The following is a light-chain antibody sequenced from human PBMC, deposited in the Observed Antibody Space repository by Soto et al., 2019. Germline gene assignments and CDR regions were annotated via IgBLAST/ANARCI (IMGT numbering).Light chain of an antibody. Sequence: EIVLTQSPGTLSLSAGERATLSCRASQTISSNYLAWYQQKPGQAPRLLIFGASYRATGIPDRFSGSGSGTDFNLTVSRLEPEDFAFYYCQQYGRAPPEFTFGPGTKVDIK. J-gene: IGKJ3*01. CDR3: QQYGRAPPEFT. V-gene: IGKV3-20*01. CDR2: GAS. CDR1: QTISSNY.